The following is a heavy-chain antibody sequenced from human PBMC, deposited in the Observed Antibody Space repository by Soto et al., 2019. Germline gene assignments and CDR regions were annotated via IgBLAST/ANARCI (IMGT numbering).Heavy chain of an antibody. CDR1: GYTFTSYY. V-gene: IGHV1-46*01. CDR3: ARDLIVVVVAAYYYYGMDV. CDR2: INPSGGST. Sequence: ASVKVSCKASGYTFTSYYMHWVRQAPGQGLEWMGIINPSGGSTSYAQKFQGRVTMTRDTSTSTVYMELSSLRSEDTAVYYCARDLIVVVVAAYYYYGMDVWGQGTTVTVS. J-gene: IGHJ6*02. D-gene: IGHD2-15*01.